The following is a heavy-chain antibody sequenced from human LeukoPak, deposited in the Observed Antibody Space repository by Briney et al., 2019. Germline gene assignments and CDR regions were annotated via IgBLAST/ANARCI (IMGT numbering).Heavy chain of an antibody. D-gene: IGHD3-3*01. Sequence: GGSLRLSCAASGFTSSSYAMSWVRQAPGKGLEWGSAISASGGRTYYADSVKGRFTISRDNSKNTLYLQMNSLRAEDTAVYYCAKDGSSFYDSWSGYSTWGQGTLVTVSS. CDR1: GFTSSSYA. J-gene: IGHJ5*02. CDR2: ISASGGRT. V-gene: IGHV3-23*01. CDR3: AKDGSSFYDSWSGYST.